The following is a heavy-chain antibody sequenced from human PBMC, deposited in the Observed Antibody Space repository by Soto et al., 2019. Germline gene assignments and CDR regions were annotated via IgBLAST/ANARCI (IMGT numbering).Heavy chain of an antibody. D-gene: IGHD3-22*01. CDR1: GGSVTSGGHC. V-gene: IGHV4-31*03. Sequence: QVQLQESGPGLVKPSQTLSLTCTVSGGSVTSGGHCWTRIRQHPGKGLESIGYMYYNGGTFYNPGIKSRVTISIDRSKNQFSLKLNSVTAAAPAVYYCGCGGYYESRSAYGGQGTLVTVSS. CDR2: MYYNGGT. CDR3: GCGGYYESRSAY. J-gene: IGHJ4*02.